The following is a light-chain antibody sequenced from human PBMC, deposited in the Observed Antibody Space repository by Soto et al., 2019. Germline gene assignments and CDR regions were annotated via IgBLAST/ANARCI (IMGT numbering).Light chain of an antibody. CDR3: SSYTSSSTQV. V-gene: IGLV2-8*01. CDR1: SSDVGGYNY. J-gene: IGLJ1*01. Sequence: QSVLTQPPSASGSPGQSVAISCTGTSSDVGGYNYVSWYQQHPGKAPKLMIYGVNKRPSGVPDRFSGSKSGNTASLTVSGLQAKDDAHYYCSSYTSSSTQVFGTGTKVTVL. CDR2: GVN.